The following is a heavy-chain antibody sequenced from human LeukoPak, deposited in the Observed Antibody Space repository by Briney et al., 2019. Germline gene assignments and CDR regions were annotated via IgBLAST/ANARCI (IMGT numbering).Heavy chain of an antibody. D-gene: IGHD3-22*01. J-gene: IGHJ4*02. CDR3: ARVGEGGYLVYYFDY. CDR1: GGSISSYY. CDR2: IYYSGST. V-gene: IGHV4-59*01. Sequence: PSETLSLTCTVPGGSISSYYWSWIRQPPGKGLEWIGYIYYSGSTNYNPSLKSRVTISVDTSRNQFSLKLSSVTAADTAVYYCARVGEGGYLVYYFDYWGQGTLVTVSS.